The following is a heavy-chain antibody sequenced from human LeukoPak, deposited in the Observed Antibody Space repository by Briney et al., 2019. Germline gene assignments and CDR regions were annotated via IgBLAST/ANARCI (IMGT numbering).Heavy chain of an antibody. CDR3: AKDAAGPEY. V-gene: IGHV3-23*01. J-gene: IGHJ4*02. CDR1: GLTFSDYS. Sequence: GGSLRLPCAASGLTFSDYSMTWVRQAPGKGLFWVSGISAGGGSTYYAGSVKGRFSISRDNSRNTLYLQMNSLRAEDTAVYYCAKDAAGPEYWGQGTLVTVSS. D-gene: IGHD6-13*01. CDR2: ISAGGGST.